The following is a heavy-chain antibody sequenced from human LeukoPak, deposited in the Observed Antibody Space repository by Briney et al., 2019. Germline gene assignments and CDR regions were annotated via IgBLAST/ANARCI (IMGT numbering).Heavy chain of an antibody. Sequence: PGGSLRLSCAASGFTFSSYAMSWVRQAPGKGLEWVSAISGSGGSTYYADSVKGRFTISRDNSKNTLYLQMNSLRAEDTAVYYCAKSSPHYYDSSGYLDYWGQGTLVTVSS. CDR1: GFTFSSYA. J-gene: IGHJ4*02. V-gene: IGHV3-23*01. CDR2: ISGSGGST. CDR3: AKSSPHYYDSSGYLDY. D-gene: IGHD3-22*01.